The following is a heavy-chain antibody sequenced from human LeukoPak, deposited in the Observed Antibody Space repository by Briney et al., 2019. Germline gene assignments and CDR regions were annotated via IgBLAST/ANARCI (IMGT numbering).Heavy chain of an antibody. D-gene: IGHD2-2*01. CDR2: ISGSGGST. CDR1: GFTFSIYA. CDR3: AKRSHYCRSTSCYLFDY. Sequence: GGSLRLSCAASGFTFSIYAMSRVRQAPGKGLEWVSAISGSGGSTYYADSVKGRFTISRDNSKNTLYLQMNSLRAEDTAVYYCAKRSHYCRSTSCYLFDYWGQGTLVTVSS. J-gene: IGHJ4*02. V-gene: IGHV3-23*01.